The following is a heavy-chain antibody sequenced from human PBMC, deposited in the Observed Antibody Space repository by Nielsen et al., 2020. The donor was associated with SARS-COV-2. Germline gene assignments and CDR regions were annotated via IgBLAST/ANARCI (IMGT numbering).Heavy chain of an antibody. CDR2: ISSSSSYI. CDR3: ARRGDLWFGESLFDY. Sequence: GESLKISCAASGFTFSSYSMNWVRQAPGRGLEWVSSISSSSSYIYYADSVKGRFTISRDNAKNSLYLQMNSLRAEDTAVYYCARRGDLWFGESLFDYWGQGTLVTVSS. J-gene: IGHJ4*02. D-gene: IGHD3-10*01. V-gene: IGHV3-21*01. CDR1: GFTFSSYS.